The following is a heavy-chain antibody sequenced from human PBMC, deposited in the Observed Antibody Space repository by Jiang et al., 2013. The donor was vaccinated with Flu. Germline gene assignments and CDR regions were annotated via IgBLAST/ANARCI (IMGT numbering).Heavy chain of an antibody. CDR1: GGTFSSYG. CDR2: IIPIFGTV. Sequence: GAEVKKPGSSVKVSCKASGGTFSSYGINWVRQAPGQGLEWMGGIIPIFGTVKYAQKFQGRVRITADGSTSTAYMELSSLRSEDTAVYYCAGDYSNNPKYYYYGMDVWGQGTTVTV. J-gene: IGHJ6*02. CDR3: AGDYSNNPKYYYYGMDV. D-gene: IGHD4-11*01. V-gene: IGHV1-69*01.